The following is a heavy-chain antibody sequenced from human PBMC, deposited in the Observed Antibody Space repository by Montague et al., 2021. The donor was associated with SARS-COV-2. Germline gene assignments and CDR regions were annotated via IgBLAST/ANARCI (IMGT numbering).Heavy chain of an antibody. CDR3: TRHVHMTWPEPSPGFDY. Sequence: SETLSLTCTVSGGSISSYYCGWIRQPPGKGLEWIGSVHYSGRPYXXPSLKSRVTIYVDTSKNQLSLKLSSVTAADTAVYYCTRHVHMTWPEPSPGFDYWGQGTLVTVSS. CDR2: VHYSGRP. D-gene: IGHD1-1*01. J-gene: IGHJ4*02. CDR1: GGSISSYY. V-gene: IGHV4-39*01.